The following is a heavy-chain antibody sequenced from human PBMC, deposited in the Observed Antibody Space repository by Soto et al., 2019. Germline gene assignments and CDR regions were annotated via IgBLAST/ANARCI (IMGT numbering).Heavy chain of an antibody. CDR2: ISSSSSYI. V-gene: IGHV3-21*01. CDR3: ASSADTAMVIVNYYYGMDV. CDR1: GFTFSSYS. Sequence: GSLRLSCAASGFTFSSYSMNWVRQAPGKGLEWVSSISSSSSYIYYADSVKGRFTISRDNAKNSLYLQMNSLRAEDTAVYYCASSADTAMVIVNYYYGMDVWGQGTTVTVSS. J-gene: IGHJ6*02. D-gene: IGHD5-18*01.